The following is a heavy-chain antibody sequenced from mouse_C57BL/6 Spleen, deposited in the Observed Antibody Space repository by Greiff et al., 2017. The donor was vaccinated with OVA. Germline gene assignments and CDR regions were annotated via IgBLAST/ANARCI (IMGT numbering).Heavy chain of an antibody. D-gene: IGHD2-1*01. CDR1: GYTFTSYW. CDR3: ARRWGNYYLDY. Sequence: VQLQQPGAELVMPGASVKLSCKASGYTFTSYWMHWVKQRPGQGLEWIGEIDPSDSYTNYNQTFKGKSTLTVDKSSSTAYMQLSSLTSEDSAVYYCARRWGNYYLDYWGQGTTLTVSS. J-gene: IGHJ2*01. CDR2: IDPSDSYT. V-gene: IGHV1-69*01.